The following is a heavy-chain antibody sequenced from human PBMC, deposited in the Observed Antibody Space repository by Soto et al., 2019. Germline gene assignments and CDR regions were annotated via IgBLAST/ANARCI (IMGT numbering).Heavy chain of an antibody. V-gene: IGHV1-18*01. CDR3: SRALVKAGNRRGLGEHNWFDP. Sequence: ASVKVSCKASGYTFTNYGVAWVLQAPGHGLEWLGWISGYNVNTNYAQKSQGRVTMTRETATSTASMELKTLGSDDTSSYFGSRALVKAGNRRGLGEHNWFDPWGQGTLVTVSS. CDR2: ISGYNVNT. D-gene: IGHD3-10*01. J-gene: IGHJ5*02. CDR1: GYTFTNYG.